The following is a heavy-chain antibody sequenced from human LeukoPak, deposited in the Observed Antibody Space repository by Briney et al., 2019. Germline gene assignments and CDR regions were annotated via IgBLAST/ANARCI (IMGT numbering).Heavy chain of an antibody. CDR3: ARDLGGCTNGLCSYYFDH. CDR2: IWYNGQNK. D-gene: IGHD2-8*01. J-gene: IGHJ4*02. Sequence: PGGSLRLSCAASGFTFSSYSMNWVRQAPGKGLEWVAVIWYNGQNKYYSDSVRGRFTISRDTSKNTLYLQMNSLRAEDTAVYYCARDLGGCTNGLCSYYFDHWGQGTLVTVSS. CDR1: GFTFSSYS. V-gene: IGHV3-33*08.